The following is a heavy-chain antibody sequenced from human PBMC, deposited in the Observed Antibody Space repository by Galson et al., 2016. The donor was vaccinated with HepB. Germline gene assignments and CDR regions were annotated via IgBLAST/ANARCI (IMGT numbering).Heavy chain of an antibody. CDR1: GFTFGSYA. CDR2: ISSSGGNT. J-gene: IGHJ4*02. CDR3: AKGAAGGTYSALDH. V-gene: IGHV3-23*01. Sequence: SLRLSCAASGFTFGSYAMTWIRQAPGKGLEWVSSISSSGGNTYYTESVKGRFTISRDGSESTLYVHMSRLRVEDTAVYYCAKGAAGGTYSALDHWGRGVLVTVSP. D-gene: IGHD1-26*01.